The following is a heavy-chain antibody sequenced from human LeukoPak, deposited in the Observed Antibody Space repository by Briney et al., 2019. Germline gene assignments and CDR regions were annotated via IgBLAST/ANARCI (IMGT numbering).Heavy chain of an antibody. V-gene: IGHV4-59*01. J-gene: IGHJ6*03. Sequence: SETLSLTCTVSGGSISSYYWSWIRQPPGKGLEWIGYIYYSGSTNYNPSLKSRVTISVDTSKNQFSLKLSSVTAADTAVYYCVRGTVTALYYYYMDVWGKGTTVTVSS. CDR2: IYYSGST. CDR3: VRGTVTALYYYYMDV. D-gene: IGHD4-17*01. CDR1: GGSISSYY.